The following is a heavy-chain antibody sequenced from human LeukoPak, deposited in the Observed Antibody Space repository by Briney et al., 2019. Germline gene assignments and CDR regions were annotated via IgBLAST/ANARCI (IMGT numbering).Heavy chain of an antibody. CDR1: GFTFSSYA. Sequence: GRSLRLSCAASGFTFSSYAMHWVRQAPGKGLEWVAVISYDGSNKYYADSVKGRFTISRDNSKNTLYLQMNSLRAEDTAVYYCARDGVYCSSTSCGLDSSSSGYYYYMDVWGKGTTVTVSS. V-gene: IGHV3-30-3*01. CDR3: ARDGVYCSSTSCGLDSSSSGYYYYMDV. J-gene: IGHJ6*03. CDR2: ISYDGSNK. D-gene: IGHD2-2*01.